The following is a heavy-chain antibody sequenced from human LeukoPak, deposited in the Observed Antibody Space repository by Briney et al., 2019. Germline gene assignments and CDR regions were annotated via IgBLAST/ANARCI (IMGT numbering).Heavy chain of an antibody. V-gene: IGHV3-30-3*01. D-gene: IGHD3-3*01. J-gene: IGHJ4*02. CDR2: ISYDGSNK. CDR1: GFTFSSYA. Sequence: PGGSLRLSCAASGFTFSSYAMHWVRQAPGKGLEWVAVISYDGSNKYYADSVKGRFTISRDNSKNTLYLQMNSLRAEDTAVYYCARDPRPDDFWSGYLYYFDYWGQGTLVTVSS. CDR3: ARDPRPDDFWSGYLYYFDY.